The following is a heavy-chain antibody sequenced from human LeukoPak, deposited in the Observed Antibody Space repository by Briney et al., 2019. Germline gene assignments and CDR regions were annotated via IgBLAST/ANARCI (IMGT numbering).Heavy chain of an antibody. CDR2: IYHSGST. Sequence: PSETLSLTCTVSGYSISSGYYWGWIRQPPGKGLEWIGSIYHSGSTYYNPSLKSRVTISVDTSKNQFSLKLSSVTAADMAVYYCASQWTIFDAFDIWGQGTMVTVSS. V-gene: IGHV4-38-2*02. J-gene: IGHJ3*02. D-gene: IGHD2-8*01. CDR1: GYSISSGYY. CDR3: ASQWTIFDAFDI.